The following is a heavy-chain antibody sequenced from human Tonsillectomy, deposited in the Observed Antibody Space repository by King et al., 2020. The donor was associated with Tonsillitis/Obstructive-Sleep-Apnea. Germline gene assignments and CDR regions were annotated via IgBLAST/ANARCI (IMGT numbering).Heavy chain of an antibody. D-gene: IGHD3-10*01. V-gene: IGHV4-59*01. CDR2: IHYSGST. CDR3: ARVFGGGAFDI. J-gene: IGHJ3*02. CDR1: GGSISGYY. Sequence: QLQESGPGLVKPLETLSLTCTVSGGSISGYYWSWVRQSPGKGLEWFGYIHYSGSTNYNPSLKSRVSISVDTSKNQISLRLSSVTAADTAVYYCARVFGGGAFDIWGQGTVVTVSS.